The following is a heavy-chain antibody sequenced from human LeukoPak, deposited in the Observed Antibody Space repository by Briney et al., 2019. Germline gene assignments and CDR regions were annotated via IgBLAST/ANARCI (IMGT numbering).Heavy chain of an antibody. D-gene: IGHD3-10*01. V-gene: IGHV3-49*03. CDR1: GFTFGDYA. J-gene: IGHJ6*04. CDR2: IRSKAYGGTT. CDR3: TTVWFGELEVPDV. Sequence: GGSLRLSCTASGFTFGDYAMSWFRQAPGKGLEWVGFIRSKAYGGTTEYAASVKGRFTISRDDSKSIAYLQMNSLKTEDTAVYYCTTVWFGELEVPDVWGKGTTVTVSS.